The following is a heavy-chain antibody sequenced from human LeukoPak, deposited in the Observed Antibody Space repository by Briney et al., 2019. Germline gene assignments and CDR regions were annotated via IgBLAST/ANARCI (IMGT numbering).Heavy chain of an antibody. CDR1: GGTISTYY. Sequence: PSETLSLTCTVSGGTISTYYWSWIRQPPGKGLEWIGCIYYSGSTNYNPSLKSRGTISVNTSKNQFSLKLSSVTAADTAVYYCARGSITVVPAFDIWGQGTMVTVSS. D-gene: IGHD4-23*01. J-gene: IGHJ3*02. V-gene: IGHV4-59*12. CDR2: IYYSGST. CDR3: ARGSITVVPAFDI.